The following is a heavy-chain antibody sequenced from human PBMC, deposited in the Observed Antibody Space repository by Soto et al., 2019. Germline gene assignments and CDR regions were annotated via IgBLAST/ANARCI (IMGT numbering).Heavy chain of an antibody. D-gene: IGHD5-12*01. CDR1: GGTFSSYA. J-gene: IGHJ6*02. CDR2: IIPIFGTA. Sequence: QVQLVQSGAEVKKPGSSVKVSCKASGGTFSSYAISWVRQAPGQGLEWMGGIIPIFGTANYAQKFQGRVTITADESTSTAYMELSSLRSEDTAMYYCARAGFSGTYYYYYGMDVWGQGTTVTVSS. CDR3: ARAGFSGTYYYYYGMDV. V-gene: IGHV1-69*01.